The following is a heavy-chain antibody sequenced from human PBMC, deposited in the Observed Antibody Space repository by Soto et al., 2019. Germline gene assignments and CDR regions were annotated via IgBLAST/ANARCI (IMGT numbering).Heavy chain of an antibody. CDR3: ARGVISGSYGYHWFDP. V-gene: IGHV3-13*05. Sequence: WGSLRLSCAASGFTFSSYDMHWVRQATGKGLEWVSALGTAGDPYYPCSVKGRFTISRENAMNSLYLQMNSLRAGDMAVYYCARGVISGSYGYHWFDPWGQGTLVTVSS. CDR2: LGTAGDP. D-gene: IGHD1-26*01. CDR1: GFTFSSYD. J-gene: IGHJ5*02.